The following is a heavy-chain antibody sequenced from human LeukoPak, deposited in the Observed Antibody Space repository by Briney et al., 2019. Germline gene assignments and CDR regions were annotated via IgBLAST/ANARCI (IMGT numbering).Heavy chain of an antibody. CDR1: GFTFSSYA. CDR3: ARDHSAVNDFWSGYYRYYYYYMDV. D-gene: IGHD3-3*01. Sequence: GRSLRLSCAASGFTFSSYAMHWVRQAPGKGLEWVAVISYDGSNKYYADSVKGRFTISRDNSKNTLYLQMNSLRAEDTAVYYCARDHSAVNDFWSGYYRYYYYYMDVWAKGPRSPSP. J-gene: IGHJ6*03. CDR2: ISYDGSNK. V-gene: IGHV3-30*01.